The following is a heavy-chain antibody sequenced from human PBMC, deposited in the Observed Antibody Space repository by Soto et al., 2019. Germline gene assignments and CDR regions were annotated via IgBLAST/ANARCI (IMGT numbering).Heavy chain of an antibody. D-gene: IGHD2-8*01. Sequence: ASVKVSCKASGYSFTDYHIHWVRQAPGQGLEWLGRINPKSGGTSTAQKFQGWVTMTRDRSISTVYMELTRLRSDDTAVYFCARGHSTDCSNGVCSFFYNHEMDVGGQGTTVTVSS. V-gene: IGHV1-2*04. J-gene: IGHJ6*02. CDR3: ARGHSTDCSNGVCSFFYNHEMDV. CDR1: GYSFTDYH. CDR2: INPKSGGT.